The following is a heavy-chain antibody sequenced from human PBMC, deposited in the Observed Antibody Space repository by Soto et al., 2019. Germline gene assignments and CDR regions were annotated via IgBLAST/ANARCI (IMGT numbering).Heavy chain of an antibody. D-gene: IGHD1-1*01. CDR2: ISVYSGNT. V-gene: IGHV1-18*01. CDR3: ARELEPRFYYYVMDV. CDR1: GYTFSSYG. Sequence: QVQLVQSGAEVKKPGASVKVSCKASGYTFSSYGINWVRQAPGQGLEWMGWISVYSGNTKYARNLQGRVTMTTDSSTSTAYMELRSLRSDDTAVYYCARELEPRFYYYVMDVWGQGTTVTVPS. J-gene: IGHJ6*02.